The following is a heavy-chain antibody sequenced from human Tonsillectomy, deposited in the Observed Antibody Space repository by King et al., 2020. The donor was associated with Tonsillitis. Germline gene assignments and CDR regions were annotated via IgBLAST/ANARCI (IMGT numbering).Heavy chain of an antibody. CDR2: ISNTGST. V-gene: IGHV4-59*01. J-gene: IGHJ4*02. CDR1: GDSISIYY. D-gene: IGHD6-19*01. Sequence: VQLQESGPGLVKPSETLSLTCTVSGDSISIYYWSWMRRPPGKGLEWIGHISNTGSTNYNPSLRSRVTISLDTSKNQFSLKLRSVNAADTALYYCAGGSGCTSDYWGQGTLVTVSS. CDR3: AGGSGCTSDY.